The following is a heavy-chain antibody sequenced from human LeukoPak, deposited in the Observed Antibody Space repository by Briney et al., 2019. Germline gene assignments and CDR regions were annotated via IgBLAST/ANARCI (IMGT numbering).Heavy chain of an antibody. CDR2: ISAYNGNT. CDR1: GGTFSSYA. CDR3: ARDRYYGGNFRFDY. J-gene: IGHJ4*02. D-gene: IGHD4-23*01. Sequence: ASVKVSCKASGGTFSSYAISWVRQAPGQGLEWMGWISAYNGNTNYAQKLQGRVTMTTDTSTSTAYMELRSLRSDDTAVYYCARDRYYGGNFRFDYWGQGTLVTVSS. V-gene: IGHV1-18*01.